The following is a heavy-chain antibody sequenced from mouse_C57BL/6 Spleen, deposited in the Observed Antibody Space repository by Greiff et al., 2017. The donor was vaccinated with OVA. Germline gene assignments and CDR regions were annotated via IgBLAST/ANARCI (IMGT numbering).Heavy chain of an antibody. Sequence: EVKLMESGGGLVKPGGSLKLSCAASGFTFSSYAMSWVRQTPEKRLEWVATLSDGGSYTYYPDNVKGRFTISRDNAKNNLYLQMSHLMSEDTAIYYCARFYYSNYGFAYWGQGTLVTVSA. CDR1: GFTFSSYA. J-gene: IGHJ3*01. CDR2: LSDGGSYT. D-gene: IGHD2-5*01. CDR3: ARFYYSNYGFAY. V-gene: IGHV5-4*03.